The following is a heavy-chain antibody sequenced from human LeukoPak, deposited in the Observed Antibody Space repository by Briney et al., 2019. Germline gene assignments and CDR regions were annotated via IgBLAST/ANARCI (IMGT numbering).Heavy chain of an antibody. CDR3: AREGSSSSFDY. CDR1: GFTFSSYA. J-gene: IGHJ4*02. Sequence: GGPLGLSCAASGFTFSSYAMHWVRQAPGKGLEWVAITSYDGSNKNYVDSVKARFTISRDNSKNTLYLQMNSLRTEDTAVYFCAREGSSSSFDYWGQGTLVTVSS. V-gene: IGHV3-30*01. D-gene: IGHD6-19*01. CDR2: TSYDGSNK.